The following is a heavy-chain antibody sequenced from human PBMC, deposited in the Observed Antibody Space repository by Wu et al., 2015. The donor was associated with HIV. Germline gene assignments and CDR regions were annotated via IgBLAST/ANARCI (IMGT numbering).Heavy chain of an antibody. J-gene: IGHJ1*01. CDR3: VRDSRDSRAGYGYFQH. D-gene: IGHD6-19*01. CDR2: IIPIFGTT. CDR1: GATFSSYA. Sequence: QVQLVQSGAEVKKPGSSVKVSCKASGATFSSYALSWVRQAPGQGLEWMGGIIPIFGTTDYAQKFQGRVSITTDESTSTAYMELSSLRFEDTAVYYCVRDSRDSRAGYGYFQHWGQGTLVTVSS. V-gene: IGHV1-69*05.